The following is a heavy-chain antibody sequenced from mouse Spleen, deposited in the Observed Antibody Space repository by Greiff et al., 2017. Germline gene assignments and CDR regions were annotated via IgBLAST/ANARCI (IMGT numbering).Heavy chain of an antibody. V-gene: IGHV1-69*01. D-gene: IGHD2-12*01. CDR1: GYTFTSYW. CDR3: ASYYSLAY. Sequence: QVQLQQPGAELVMPGASVKLSCKASGYTFTSYWMHWVKQRPGQGLEWIGEIDPSDSYTNYNQKFKGKATLTVDKSSSTAYMQLSSLTSEDSAVYYCASYYSLAYWGQGTLVTVSA. CDR2: IDPSDSYT. J-gene: IGHJ3*01.